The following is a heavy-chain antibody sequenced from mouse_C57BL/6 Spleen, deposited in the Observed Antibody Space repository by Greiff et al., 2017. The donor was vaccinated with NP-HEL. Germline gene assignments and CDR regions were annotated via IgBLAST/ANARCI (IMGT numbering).Heavy chain of an antibody. CDR3: ARGGVDGYYPWFAY. Sequence: VQRVESGPGLVAPSQSLSITCTVSGFSLTSYGVDWVRQSPGKGLEWLGVIWGVGSTNYNSALKSRLSISKDNSKSQVFLKMNSLQTDDTAMYYCARGGVDGYYPWFAYWGQGTLVTVSA. CDR1: GFSLTSYG. J-gene: IGHJ3*01. D-gene: IGHD2-3*01. V-gene: IGHV2-6*01. CDR2: IWGVGST.